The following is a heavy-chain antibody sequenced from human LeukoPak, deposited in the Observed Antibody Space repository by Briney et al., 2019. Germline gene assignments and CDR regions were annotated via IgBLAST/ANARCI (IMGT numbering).Heavy chain of an antibody. V-gene: IGHV4-30-2*01. CDR3: ARVGTGDRYYYYYMDV. Sequence: SETLSLTCAVSGGSISSGGYSWSWIRQPPGKGLEWIGYIYHSGSTYYNPSLKSRVTISVDRSKNQFSLKLSSVTAADTAVYYCARVGTGDRYYYYYMDVWGKGTTVTVSS. J-gene: IGHJ6*03. D-gene: IGHD7-27*01. CDR2: IYHSGST. CDR1: GGSISSGGYS.